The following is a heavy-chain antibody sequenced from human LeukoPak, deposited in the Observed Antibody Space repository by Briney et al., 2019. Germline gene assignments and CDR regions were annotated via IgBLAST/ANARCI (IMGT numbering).Heavy chain of an antibody. CDR1: GYTFTSYY. Sequence: GASVKVSCKASGYTFTSYYMHWVRQAPGQGLEWMGIINPSGGSTSYAQKFQGRVTMTRDTSTSTVYMELSSLRSEDTAVYYCARATGYYDSSGYYFLLRYYYGMDVWGQGTTVTVSS. CDR2: INPSGGST. V-gene: IGHV1-46*01. D-gene: IGHD3-22*01. J-gene: IGHJ6*02. CDR3: ARATGYYDSSGYYFLLRYYYGMDV.